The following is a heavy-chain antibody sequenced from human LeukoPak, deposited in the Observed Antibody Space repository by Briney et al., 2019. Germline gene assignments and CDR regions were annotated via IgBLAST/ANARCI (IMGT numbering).Heavy chain of an antibody. CDR3: AKVPGPHIVVVPAAIDY. Sequence: TGGSLRLSCAASGFTFSNYAMHWVRQAPGKGLEWVAFIRYDGSNKYYADSVKGRFTISRDNSKNTLYLQMNSLRAEDTAVYYCAKVPGPHIVVVPAAIDYWGQGTLVTVSS. CDR1: GFTFSNYA. J-gene: IGHJ4*02. V-gene: IGHV3-30*02. CDR2: IRYDGSNK. D-gene: IGHD2-2*01.